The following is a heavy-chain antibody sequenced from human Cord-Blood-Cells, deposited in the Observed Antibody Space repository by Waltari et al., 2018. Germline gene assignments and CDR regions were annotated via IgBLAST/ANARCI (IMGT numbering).Heavy chain of an antibody. J-gene: IGHJ4*02. Sequence: VQLVECGGGVVQTGRSLRPSCAASGFTFRSYGMHWVRQAPGKGLGWVAVIWYDGSNKYYADSVKGRFTISRDNSKNTLYLQMNSLRAEDTAVYYCARGAGDRVYFDYWGQGTLVTVSS. V-gene: IGHV3-33*01. CDR3: ARGAGDRVYFDY. CDR1: GFTFRSYG. D-gene: IGHD7-27*01. CDR2: IWYDGSNK.